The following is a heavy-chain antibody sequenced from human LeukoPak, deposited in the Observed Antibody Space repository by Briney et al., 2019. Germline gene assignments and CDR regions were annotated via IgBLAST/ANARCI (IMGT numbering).Heavy chain of an antibody. CDR3: AKDYYGYAFDH. Sequence: GGSLRLSCAASGFTFNTYWMNWVRQAPGKGLEWVASIKRDGSEIIYVDSVKGRFTISRDNAKNSLYLQMNSLRAEDTAVYYCAKDYYGYAFDHWGPGTLVTVSS. V-gene: IGHV3-7*03. CDR1: GFTFNTYW. J-gene: IGHJ4*02. CDR2: IKRDGSEI. D-gene: IGHD3-10*01.